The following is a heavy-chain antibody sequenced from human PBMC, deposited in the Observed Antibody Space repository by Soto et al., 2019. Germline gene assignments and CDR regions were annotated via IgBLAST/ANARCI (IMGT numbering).Heavy chain of an antibody. J-gene: IGHJ4*02. CDR2: INPIFGTP. CDR3: AREGRHFDY. Sequence: GASVKVSCKASGGTFSSYAISWVRQAPGQGPERMGGINPIFGTPHYAQKYQGRVTITADTFTNTAYMELTRLTSDDTAVYFCAREGRHFDYWGQGTLVTVSS. V-gene: IGHV1-69*06. CDR1: GGTFSSYA.